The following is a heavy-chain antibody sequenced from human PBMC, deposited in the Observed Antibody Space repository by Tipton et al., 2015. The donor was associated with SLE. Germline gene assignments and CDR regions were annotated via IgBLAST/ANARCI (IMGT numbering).Heavy chain of an antibody. D-gene: IGHD3-10*01. Sequence: QVQLVQSGAEVKKPGASVKVPCKASGYTITGHYIHWVRQAPGQGLEWIGRNNPNTGSTDYAQKFQGRVTMTSDTSINTAYMELSSLTSDDTAMYYCARGGASSGDYVDHWGQGTLVSVSS. V-gene: IGHV1-2*06. CDR3: ARGGASSGDYVDH. CDR2: NNPNTGST. CDR1: GYTITGHY. J-gene: IGHJ4*02.